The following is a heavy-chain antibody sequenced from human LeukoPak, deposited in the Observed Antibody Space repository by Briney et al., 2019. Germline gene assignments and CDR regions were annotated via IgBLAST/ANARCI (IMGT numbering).Heavy chain of an antibody. Sequence: GESLKISCKASGDTFTGYWVGWVRQMPGKGLEWMAIIYPGDSDIKYSPSFQGQVTISADKSISTAYLQWSSLKASDTAMYYCARGSRVFAHYDSSGYYSAFDIWGQGTMVTVSS. D-gene: IGHD3-22*01. J-gene: IGHJ3*02. V-gene: IGHV5-51*01. CDR2: IYPGDSDI. CDR3: ARGSRVFAHYDSSGYYSAFDI. CDR1: GDTFTGYW.